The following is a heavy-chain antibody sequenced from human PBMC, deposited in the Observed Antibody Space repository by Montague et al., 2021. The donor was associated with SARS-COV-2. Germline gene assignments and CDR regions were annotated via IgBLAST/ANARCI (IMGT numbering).Heavy chain of an antibody. CDR3: ARDSGDYVSGYYYGMDV. Sequence: SETLSLTCTVSGGSISSSSYYWGWIRQPPGKGLEWIGSIYYSGSAYYNPSLKSRVTISVDTSKNQFSLKLSSVTAADTAVYYCARDSGDYVSGYYYGMDVWGQGTTVTVSS. V-gene: IGHV4-39*07. CDR1: GGSISSSSYY. J-gene: IGHJ6*02. CDR2: IYYSGSA. D-gene: IGHD4-17*01.